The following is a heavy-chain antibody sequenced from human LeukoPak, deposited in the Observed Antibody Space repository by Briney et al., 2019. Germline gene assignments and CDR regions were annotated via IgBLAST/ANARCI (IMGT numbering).Heavy chain of an antibody. D-gene: IGHD3-9*01. CDR3: ARDPQLTGRWAFDI. CDR1: GFTFSSYS. CDR2: ISSSSSYI. J-gene: IGHJ3*02. Sequence: GGSLRLSCAASGFTFSSYSMNWVRQAPGKELEWVSSISSSSSYIYYADSVKGRFTISRDNAKNSLYLQMNSLRAEDTAVYYCARDPQLTGRWAFDIWDQGTMVTVSS. V-gene: IGHV3-21*01.